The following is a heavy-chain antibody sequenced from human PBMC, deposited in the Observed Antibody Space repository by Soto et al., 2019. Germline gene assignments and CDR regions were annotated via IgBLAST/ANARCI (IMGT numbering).Heavy chain of an antibody. J-gene: IGHJ4*02. CDR1: GFTFSTYA. Sequence: EVELLESGGGLVQPAGSLRLSCAASGFTFSTYAMGWVRQAPGKGLEWVSVVSSGGGTHYADSVKGRFTVSRDNSKTTLSLQLNSLRADATAVSYCAKRRGAGGHFDYWGQGALVTVSS. CDR3: AKRRGAGGHFDY. CDR2: VSSGGGT. D-gene: IGHD2-15*01. V-gene: IGHV3-23*01.